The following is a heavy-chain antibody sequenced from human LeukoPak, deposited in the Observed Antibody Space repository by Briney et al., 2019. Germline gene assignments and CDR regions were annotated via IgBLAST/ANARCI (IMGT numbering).Heavy chain of an antibody. V-gene: IGHV3-66*04. J-gene: IGHJ4*02. CDR2: IYSGGST. CDR3: ARHEGITMIMN. D-gene: IGHD3-22*01. Sequence: GGSLRLSCAASGFTVISNYMSWVRQAPGKGLEWVSVIYSGGSTYYADSVKGRFTISRDNSKNSLYLQMNSLRAEDTAVYYCARHEGITMIMNWGQGTLVTVSS. CDR1: GFTVISNY.